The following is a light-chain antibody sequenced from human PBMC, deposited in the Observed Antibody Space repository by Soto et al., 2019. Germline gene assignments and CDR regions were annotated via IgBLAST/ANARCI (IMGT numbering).Light chain of an antibody. V-gene: IGKV3-20*01. CDR1: HSVSSTY. CDR3: QQYGSSPPYT. CDR2: GAS. Sequence: EIVLTQSPGTLSLSPGERAALSCRASHSVSSTYLAWYQQKPGQAPRLLIYGASSRATRIPDRFSGSGSGTDFTLTISRLEPEDFAVYYCQQYGSSPPYTFGQGTKLEIK. J-gene: IGKJ2*01.